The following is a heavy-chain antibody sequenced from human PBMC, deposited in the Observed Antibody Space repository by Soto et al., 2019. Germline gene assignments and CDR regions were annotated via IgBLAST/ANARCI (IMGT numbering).Heavy chain of an antibody. D-gene: IGHD6-13*01. J-gene: IGHJ6*02. CDR1: GYTFTSYG. V-gene: IGHV1-18*01. CDR3: ARDRQQLGAYYGRDV. Sequence: QVQLVQSGAEVEKPGASVKVSCKASGYTFTSYGISWVRQAPGQGLEWMGWISAYNGNTNYAQKLQGRVTMTTDTPTRTPHMELRRLRSGDTAVYYCARDRQQLGAYYGRDVWGQGTTVTVSS. CDR2: ISAYNGNT.